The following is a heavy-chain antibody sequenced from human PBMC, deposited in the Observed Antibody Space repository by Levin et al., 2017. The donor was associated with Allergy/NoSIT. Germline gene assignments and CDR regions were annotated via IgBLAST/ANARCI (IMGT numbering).Heavy chain of an antibody. CDR2: ISAYNGNT. CDR3: ARVGIDFWGVYQKSWCYMDV. J-gene: IGHJ6*03. V-gene: IGHV1-18*01. D-gene: IGHD3-3*01. Sequence: PGESLKISCKASGYNFTDYGISWVRQAPGQGLEWMGWISAYNGNTNYAQKFPGRVTMPIQTSTNTAYMELRSLRSDDTAVYYCARVGIDFWGVYQKSWCYMDVWGQGTTVTVSS. CDR1: GYNFTDYG.